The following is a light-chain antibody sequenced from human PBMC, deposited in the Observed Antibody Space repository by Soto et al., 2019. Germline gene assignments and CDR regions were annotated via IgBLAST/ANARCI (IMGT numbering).Light chain of an antibody. J-gene: IGKJ1*01. V-gene: IGKV3-11*01. CDR3: QQRSNWPPWT. Sequence: EIVLTQSPATLSLSPGERATLSCRASQSVSSYLAWYQQKPGQAPRLLIYDASNRATGIPARFSGSGSGTDFTLTISRLEPEDLAVYYCQQRSNWPPWTFGQGTKGEIK. CDR1: QSVSSY. CDR2: DAS.